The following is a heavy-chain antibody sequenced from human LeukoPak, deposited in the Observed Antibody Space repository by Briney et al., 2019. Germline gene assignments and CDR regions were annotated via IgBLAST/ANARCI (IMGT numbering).Heavy chain of an antibody. CDR1: GFTFSDYY. Sequence: GGSLRLSCAASGFTFSDYYMRWVRQAPGKGLEWVSYISSSSSYANYGDSVKGRFTISRDNAKNSLYLQMNSLRAEDPAVYYCARGVMSGYFDYWGQGTLVTVSS. J-gene: IGHJ4*02. CDR3: ARGVMSGYFDY. V-gene: IGHV3-11*05. CDR2: ISSSSSYA. D-gene: IGHD3-3*01.